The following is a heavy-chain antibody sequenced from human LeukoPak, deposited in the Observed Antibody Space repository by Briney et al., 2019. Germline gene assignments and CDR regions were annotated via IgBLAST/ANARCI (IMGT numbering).Heavy chain of an antibody. Sequence: GGSLPLSCAASGFTFGSYMMTWVRQTPGRGLEWVSTISSNGGSTYYADSVKAGFTISRDNSKNTLYLQMSSPRAEDTAIYYCARYCSGASCYSGVDYWGERT. J-gene: IGHJ4*02. CDR2: ISSNGGST. CDR1: GFTFGSYM. D-gene: IGHD2-15*01. V-gene: IGHV3-23*01. CDR3: ARYCSGASCYSGVDY.